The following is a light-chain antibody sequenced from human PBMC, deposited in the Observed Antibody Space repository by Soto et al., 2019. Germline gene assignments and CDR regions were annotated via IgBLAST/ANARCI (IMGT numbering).Light chain of an antibody. Sequence: DIQMTQSPSTLSASVGDRVTITSRASQSITTWLAWYQQKPGKAPKLLIYKAINLQSGVPSRFSGSGSGTEFTLTISSLQPDDFGTYYCQRYNDYQYVFGQGTKLDMK. J-gene: IGKJ2*01. CDR1: QSITTW. CDR2: KAI. CDR3: QRYNDYQYV. V-gene: IGKV1-5*03.